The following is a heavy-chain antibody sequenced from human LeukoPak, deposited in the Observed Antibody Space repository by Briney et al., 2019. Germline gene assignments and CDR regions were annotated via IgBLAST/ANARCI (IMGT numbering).Heavy chain of an antibody. CDR1: GFTFNNYA. D-gene: IGHD5-18*01. J-gene: IGHJ3*02. V-gene: IGHV3-23*01. CDR3: ANHLGQQLWFYAGPDAFDI. Sequence: GGSLRLSCAASGFTFNNYAMNWVRQAPGKGLEWVSAISGSGGSTYYADSVKGRFTISRDNSKNTLYLQMNSLRAEDTAVYYCANHLGQQLWFYAGPDAFDIWGQGTMVTVSS. CDR2: ISGSGGST.